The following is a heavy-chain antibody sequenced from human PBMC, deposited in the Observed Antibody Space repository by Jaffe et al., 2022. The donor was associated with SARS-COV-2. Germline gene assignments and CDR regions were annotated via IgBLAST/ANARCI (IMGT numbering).Heavy chain of an antibody. D-gene: IGHD1-26*01. CDR2: ISGSGGST. Sequence: EVQLLESGGGLVQPGGSLRLSCAASGFTFSSYAMSWVRQAPGKGLEWVSAISGSGGSTYYADSVKGRFTISRDNSKNTLYLQMNSLRAEDTAVYYCARMGATSPLIGRGGMDVWGQGTTVTVSS. CDR3: ARMGATSPLIGRGGMDV. V-gene: IGHV3-23*01. J-gene: IGHJ6*02. CDR1: GFTFSSYA.